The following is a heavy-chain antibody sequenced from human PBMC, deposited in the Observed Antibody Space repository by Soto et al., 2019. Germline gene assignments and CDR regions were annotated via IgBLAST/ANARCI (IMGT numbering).Heavy chain of an antibody. CDR2: IYPGDSDT. Sequence: PGESLKISCKGSGYSFTSYWIGWVRQMPGKGLEWMGIIYPGDSDTRYSPSFQGQVTISADKSISTAYLQWSSLKASDTAMYYWARRPPRRDYYYYGMAVWGQGTTVTVSS. V-gene: IGHV5-51*01. J-gene: IGHJ6*02. CDR3: ARRPPRRDYYYYGMAV. CDR1: GYSFTSYW.